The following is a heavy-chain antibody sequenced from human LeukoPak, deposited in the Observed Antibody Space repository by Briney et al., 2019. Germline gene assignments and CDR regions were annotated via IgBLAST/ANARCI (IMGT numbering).Heavy chain of an antibody. V-gene: IGHV3-74*03. J-gene: IGHJ5*02. CDR2: IDTVGSTT. Sequence: GGSLRLSCAASGFTFSAYWMHWVRQAPGKGLVWVSRIDTVGSTTTYADSVKGRFTIPRDNAKNTLHLQMSSLTAEDTGVYYCARVRSGSDDWVDPWGQGTLVTVSS. D-gene: IGHD1-26*01. CDR1: GFTFSAYW. CDR3: ARVRSGSDDWVDP.